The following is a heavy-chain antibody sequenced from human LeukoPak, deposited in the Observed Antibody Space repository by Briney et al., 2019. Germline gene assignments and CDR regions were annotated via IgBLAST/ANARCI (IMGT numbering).Heavy chain of an antibody. J-gene: IGHJ4*02. CDR3: ARNQGRDSYKSLDY. CDR2: IIPIFGTA. D-gene: IGHD5-24*01. Sequence: SVKVSCKASGGTFSSYAISWVRQAPGQGLEWMGGIIPIFGTANYAQKFRGRVTITTDESTSTAYMELSSLRSEDTAVYYCARNQGRDSYKSLDYWGQGTLVTVSS. V-gene: IGHV1-69*05. CDR1: GGTFSSYA.